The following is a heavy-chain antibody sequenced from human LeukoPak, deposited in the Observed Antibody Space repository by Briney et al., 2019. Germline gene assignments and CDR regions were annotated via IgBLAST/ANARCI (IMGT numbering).Heavy chain of an antibody. J-gene: IGHJ6*02. CDR3: ASRGPYYYYGMDV. Sequence: SVKVSCKASGGTFSSYAISWVRQAPGQGLEWMGGIIPIFGTANYAQKFQGRVTITADESTSTAYMELSSLRSEDTAVYYCASRGPYYYYGMDVWGQGTTVTVSS. CDR2: IIPIFGTA. V-gene: IGHV1-69*13. CDR1: GGTFSSYA.